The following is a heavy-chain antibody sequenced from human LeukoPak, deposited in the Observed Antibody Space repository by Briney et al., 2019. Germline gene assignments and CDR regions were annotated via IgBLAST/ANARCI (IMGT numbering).Heavy chain of an antibody. D-gene: IGHD5-24*01. CDR3: ARHGLSGDGYREG. Sequence: PSETLSLTCAVYGGSFSGYYWSWIRQPPGKGLEWIGEINHSGSTNYNPSLKSRVTISVDTSKNQFSLKLSSVTAADTAVYYCARHGLSGDGYREGWGQGTLVTVSS. CDR2: INHSGST. V-gene: IGHV4-34*01. J-gene: IGHJ4*02. CDR1: GGSFSGYY.